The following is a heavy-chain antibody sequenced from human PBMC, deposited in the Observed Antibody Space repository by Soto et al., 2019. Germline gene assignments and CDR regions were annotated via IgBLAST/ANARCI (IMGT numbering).Heavy chain of an antibody. J-gene: IGHJ3*02. Sequence: GGSLRLSCAASGFTFNNYWMSWVRQAPGKGLEWVANIKQDGSEKYYVDSVKGRFSISRDNAKNSLYLQMNSLRAEDTAVYYCARMASSSWYGVGAFDIWGQGTMVTVSS. CDR1: GFTFNNYW. CDR3: ARMASSSWYGVGAFDI. V-gene: IGHV3-7*04. CDR2: IKQDGSEK. D-gene: IGHD6-13*01.